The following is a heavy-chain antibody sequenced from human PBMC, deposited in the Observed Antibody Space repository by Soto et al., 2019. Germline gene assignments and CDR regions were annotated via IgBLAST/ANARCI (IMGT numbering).Heavy chain of an antibody. V-gene: IGHV1-58*02. CDR3: AADSGLRFLEWQTYYYYMDV. Sequence: ASVKVSCKASGFTFTSSAMQWVRQARGQRLEWIGWIVVGSGNTNYAQKFQERVTITRDMSTSTAYMELSSLRSEDTASYYCAADSGLRFLEWQTYYYYMDVWGKGTTVTVSS. CDR1: GFTFTSSA. D-gene: IGHD3-3*01. J-gene: IGHJ6*03. CDR2: IVVGSGNT.